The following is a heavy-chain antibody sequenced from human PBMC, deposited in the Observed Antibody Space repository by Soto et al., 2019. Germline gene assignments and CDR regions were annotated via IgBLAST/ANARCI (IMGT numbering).Heavy chain of an antibody. D-gene: IGHD3-3*01. V-gene: IGHV3-23*01. CDR2: ISGSGGST. CDR1: GFTFSSYA. Sequence: GGSLRLSCAASGFTFSSYAMSWVRQAPGKGLEWVSAISGSGGSTYYADSVKGRFTISRDNSKNTLYLQMNSLRAEDTAVYYCAKNSYYDFRSGYYTGYYYYYMDVWGKGTTVTVSS. J-gene: IGHJ6*03. CDR3: AKNSYYDFRSGYYTGYYYYYMDV.